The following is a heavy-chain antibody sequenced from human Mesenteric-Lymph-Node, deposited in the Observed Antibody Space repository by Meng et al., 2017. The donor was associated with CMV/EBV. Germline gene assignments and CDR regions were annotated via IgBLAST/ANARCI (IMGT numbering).Heavy chain of an antibody. Sequence: GSLRLSCSVSGGFVSRGSWYWSWIRQPPGKGLEWIGYVYDSESTKYNPSLKSRVTISVDTSKNQFSLKLSSVTAADTAVYYCARIYSSGWPYFDYWGQGTLVTVSS. V-gene: IGHV4-61*01. J-gene: IGHJ4*02. CDR1: GGFVSRGSWY. D-gene: IGHD6-19*01. CDR2: VYDSEST. CDR3: ARIYSSGWPYFDY.